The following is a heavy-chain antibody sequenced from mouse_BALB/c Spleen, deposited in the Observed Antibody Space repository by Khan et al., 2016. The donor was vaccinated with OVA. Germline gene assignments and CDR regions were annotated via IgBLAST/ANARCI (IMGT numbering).Heavy chain of an antibody. Sequence: VQLQQSGAELVRPGALVKLSCKVSGFNIKDYDMHWVKQRPEQGLEWIGWIDPENGNTIYDSKFQGKASITADTASNTAYLQLSSLTSEDTAVYNCARETARALHAMDYWGQGTSVTVSS. CDR3: ARETARALHAMDY. CDR1: GFNIKDYD. D-gene: IGHD3-2*01. J-gene: IGHJ4*01. V-gene: IGHV14-1*02. CDR2: IDPENGNT.